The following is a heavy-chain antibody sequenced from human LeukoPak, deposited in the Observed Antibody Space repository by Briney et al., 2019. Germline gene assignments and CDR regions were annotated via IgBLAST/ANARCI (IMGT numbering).Heavy chain of an antibody. V-gene: IGHV3-7*01. CDR1: GSTFSSYW. CDR2: TKQDGSEK. Sequence: PGGSLRLSCAASGSTFSSYWMTWVRQAPGKGLEWVANTKQDGSEKYYVDSVKGRFTISRDNAKNSLYLQMNSLRAEDTAVYYCAILAGRGEGGVDYWGQGTLVTVSS. J-gene: IGHJ4*02. D-gene: IGHD6-13*01. CDR3: AILAGRGEGGVDY.